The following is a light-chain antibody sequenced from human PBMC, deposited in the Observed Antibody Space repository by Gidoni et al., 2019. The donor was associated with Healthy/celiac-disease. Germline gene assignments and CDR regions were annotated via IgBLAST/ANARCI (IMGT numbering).Light chain of an antibody. Sequence: EIVLTQSPATLSLSPGERATLSCRASQSVSSYLAWYQQKPGQTPMLLIYDASNRATGIPARFSGSGSGTDFTLTSSSLEPEDVAVYYCQQRSNWPPITFGQGTRLEIK. V-gene: IGKV3-11*01. J-gene: IGKJ5*01. CDR2: DAS. CDR3: QQRSNWPPIT. CDR1: QSVSSY.